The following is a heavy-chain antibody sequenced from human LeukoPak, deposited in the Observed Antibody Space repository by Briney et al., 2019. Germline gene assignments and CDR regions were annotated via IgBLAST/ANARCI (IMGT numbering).Heavy chain of an antibody. J-gene: IGHJ4*02. Sequence: SETLSLTCTVSGGSISSYYWSWIRQPPGKGLEWIGYIYYSGSTYYNPSLKSRVTISVDTSKNQFSLRLSSVTAADTAVYYCARAGWEGGGLDCWGQGTLVTVSS. CDR2: IYYSGST. CDR3: ARAGWEGGGLDC. D-gene: IGHD1-26*01. CDR1: GGSISSYY. V-gene: IGHV4-30-4*01.